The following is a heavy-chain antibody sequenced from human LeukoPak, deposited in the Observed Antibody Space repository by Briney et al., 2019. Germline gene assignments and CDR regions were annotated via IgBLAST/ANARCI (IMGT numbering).Heavy chain of an antibody. CDR2: IYTSGST. CDR3: ARYYDDSSGYYRFDY. V-gene: IGHV4-4*09. J-gene: IGHJ4*02. D-gene: IGHD3-22*01. CDR1: GGSISSYY. Sequence: SETLSLTCTVSGGSISSYYWSWIRQPPGKGLEWIGYIYTSGSTNYNPSLKSRVTISVDTSKNQFSLKLSSVTAADTAVYYCARYYDDSSGYYRFDYWGQGTLVTVSS.